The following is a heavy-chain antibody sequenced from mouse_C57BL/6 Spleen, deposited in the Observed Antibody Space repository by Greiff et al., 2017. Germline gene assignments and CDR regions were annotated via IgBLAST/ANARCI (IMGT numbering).Heavy chain of an antibody. CDR1: GFNIKNTY. CDR2: IDPANGNT. Sequence: EVQLQQSVAELVRPGASVKLSCTASGFNIKNTYMHWVKQRPEQGLEWIGRIDPANGNTKYAPQFQGHAIITADTSTNTVYLQLSSLTSEDTAIYYCAFLTGTYHYFDYWGQGTTLTVSS. D-gene: IGHD4-1*01. V-gene: IGHV14-3*01. J-gene: IGHJ2*01. CDR3: AFLTGTYHYFDY.